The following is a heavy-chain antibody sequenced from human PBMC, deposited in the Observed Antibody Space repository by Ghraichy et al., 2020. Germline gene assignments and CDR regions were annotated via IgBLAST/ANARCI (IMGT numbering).Heavy chain of an antibody. J-gene: IGHJ4*02. V-gene: IGHV3-21*06. CDR3: ASYIY. CDR2: ISSSGSDI. CDR1: GFGFSSFS. Sequence: LSITCAASGFGFSSFSMNWFRQAPEKGLEWVSAISSSGSDIYYADSVKGRFTISRDNAKNSLFLQMNGLSAEDTAVYFCASYIYWGQGILVTVSS.